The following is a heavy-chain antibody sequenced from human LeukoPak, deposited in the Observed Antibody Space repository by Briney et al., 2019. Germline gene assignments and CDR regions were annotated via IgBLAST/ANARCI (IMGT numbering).Heavy chain of an antibody. D-gene: IGHD3-10*01. Sequence: ASVKVSCKASGYTFTSYGISWVRQAPGQGLEWMGWISTYNGNTNYAQKLQGRVTMTTDTSRSTAYMELRSLRSEDTAVYYCARAERRYGSVDYYYMDVWGKGTTVTISS. CDR2: ISTYNGNT. J-gene: IGHJ6*03. V-gene: IGHV1-18*01. CDR3: ARAERRYGSVDYYYMDV. CDR1: GYTFTSYG.